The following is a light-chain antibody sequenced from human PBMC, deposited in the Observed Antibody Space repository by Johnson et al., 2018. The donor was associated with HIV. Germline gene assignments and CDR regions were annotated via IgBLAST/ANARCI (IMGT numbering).Light chain of an antibody. J-gene: IGLJ1*01. CDR3: GTWDSSLSALYV. CDR1: SSNIGNNY. V-gene: IGLV1-51*02. CDR2: ENN. Sequence: QSVLTQPPSVSAAPGQKVTISCSGSSSNIGNNYVSWYQQFPGTAPKLLIYENNKRPSGIPDRFSGSKSGTSTTLGITGLQTGDEADYYCGTWDSSLSALYVFGTGTKVTAL.